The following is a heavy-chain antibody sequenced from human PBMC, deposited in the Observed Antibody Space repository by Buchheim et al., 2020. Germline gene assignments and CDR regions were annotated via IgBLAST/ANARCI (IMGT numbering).Heavy chain of an antibody. Sequence: EVQLLESGGGLVQPGGSLRLSCAASGFTISSYAMRWVRQASGKGLEWVSTIGSGGKTYYADSVKGRFTISRDHSTNTLSVEMHSLRAEDTAVYYCAKGGPSSLYYFDYWGQGTL. CDR3: AKGGPSSLYYFDY. J-gene: IGHJ4*02. CDR2: TIGSGGKT. V-gene: IGHV3-23*01. D-gene: IGHD5-12*01. CDR1: GFTISSYA.